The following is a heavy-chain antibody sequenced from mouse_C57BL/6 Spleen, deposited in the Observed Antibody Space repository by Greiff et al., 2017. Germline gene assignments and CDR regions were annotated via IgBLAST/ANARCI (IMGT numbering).Heavy chain of an antibody. D-gene: IGHD2-5*01. CDR2: IHPNSGST. V-gene: IGHV1-64*01. CDR3: ARDYYSNYVHCY. CDR1: GYTFTSYW. Sequence: QVQLQQPGAELVKPGASVKLSCKASGYTFTSYWMHWVKQRPGQGLEWIGMIHPNSGSTNYNEKFKSKATLTVDKSSSTAYMQLSSLTSEDSAVYCCARDYYSNYVHCYWGQGTTLTVSS. J-gene: IGHJ2*01.